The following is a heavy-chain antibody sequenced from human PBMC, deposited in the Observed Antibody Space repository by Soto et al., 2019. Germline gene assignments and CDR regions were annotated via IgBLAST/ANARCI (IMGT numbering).Heavy chain of an antibody. J-gene: IGHJ6*02. CDR2: IYYSGST. CDR1: GGSISSGGYY. CDR3: VIGPKHYDFWSGYYERYYYYYGMDV. Sequence: PSETLSLTCTVSGGSISSGGYYWSWIRQHPGKGLVWIGYIYYSGSTYYNPSLKSRVTISVDTSKNQFSLKLCSVTAADTAVYYCVIGPKHYDFWSGYYERYYYYYGMDVWGQATTVSVSS. V-gene: IGHV4-31*03. D-gene: IGHD3-3*01.